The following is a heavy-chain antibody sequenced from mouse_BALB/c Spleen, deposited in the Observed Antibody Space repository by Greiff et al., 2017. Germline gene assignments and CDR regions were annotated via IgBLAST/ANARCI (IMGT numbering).Heavy chain of an antibody. CDR1: GYTFSSYW. V-gene: IGHV1-9*01. CDR2: ILPGSGST. CDR3: ARRDYYGSYAMDY. J-gene: IGHJ4*01. Sequence: VQLQQSGAELMKPGASVKISCKATGYTFSSYWIEWVKQRPGHGLEWIGEILPGSGSTNYNEKFKGKATFTADTSSNTAYMQLSSLTSEDSAVYYCARRDYYGSYAMDYWGQGTSVTVSS. D-gene: IGHD1-2*01.